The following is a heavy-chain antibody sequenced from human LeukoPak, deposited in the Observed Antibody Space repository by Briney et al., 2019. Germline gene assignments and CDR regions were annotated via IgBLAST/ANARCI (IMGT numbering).Heavy chain of an antibody. Sequence: GGSLRLSCAASGFTFDNYRMSWVRQAPGKGLEWVANIKQDGSEKYYVDSVKGRFTISRDNAKNSLYLQMNSLRAEDTAVYYCARTSRNYYDFWSGYRGIYFDYWGQGTLVTVSS. D-gene: IGHD3-3*01. CDR3: ARTSRNYYDFWSGYRGIYFDY. V-gene: IGHV3-7*01. CDR1: GFTFDNYR. CDR2: IKQDGSEK. J-gene: IGHJ4*02.